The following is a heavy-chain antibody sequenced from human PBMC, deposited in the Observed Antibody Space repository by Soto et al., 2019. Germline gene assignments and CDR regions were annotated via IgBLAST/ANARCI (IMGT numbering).Heavy chain of an antibody. CDR2: ISGSGGST. Sequence: PGGSLRLSCAASGFTFSSYAMSWVRQAPGKGLEWVPAISGSGGSTYYADSVKGRFTISRDNSKNTLYLQMNSLRAEDTAVYYCAYLETSSGWANFDYWGQGTLVTVSS. V-gene: IGHV3-23*01. CDR1: GFTFSSYA. CDR3: AYLETSSGWANFDY. D-gene: IGHD6-19*01. J-gene: IGHJ4*02.